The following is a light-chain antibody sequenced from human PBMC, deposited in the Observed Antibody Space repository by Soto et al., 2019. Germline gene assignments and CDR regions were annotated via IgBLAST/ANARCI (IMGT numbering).Light chain of an antibody. CDR2: ETS. V-gene: IGLV2-23*01. J-gene: IGLJ1*01. CDR1: SSDFGSYKF. Sequence: QSVLTQPASVSGSPGQSVTISCTGTSSDFGSYKFVSWYQHHPGKVPKVIIYETSKRPSGVSDRFSGSKSGNTASLAISGLQAEDEAYYYCFSITSTNTHVFGSGTKVTVL. CDR3: FSITSTNTHV.